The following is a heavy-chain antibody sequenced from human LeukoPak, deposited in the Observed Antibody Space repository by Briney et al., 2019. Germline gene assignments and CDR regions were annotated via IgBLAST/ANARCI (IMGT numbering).Heavy chain of an antibody. D-gene: IGHD5-12*01. J-gene: IGHJ4*02. CDR3: ARRQYSGYDFDF. Sequence: KFGESLKISCKAPGYIFTNYWIGWVRQMPGKGLEWMGIIYPRDSDTRYSPSFQGQVTVSADKSISTAYLQWNTLEASDTAMYYCARRQYSGYDFDFWGQGTLVTVSS. CDR2: IYPRDSDT. V-gene: IGHV5-51*01. CDR1: GYIFTNYW.